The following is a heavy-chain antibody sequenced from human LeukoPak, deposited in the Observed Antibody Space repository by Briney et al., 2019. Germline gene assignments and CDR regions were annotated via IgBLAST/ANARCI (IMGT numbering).Heavy chain of an antibody. V-gene: IGHV4-4*07. CDR3: ARDSFYYDSSGYYYVNWFDP. CDR2: IYSSGST. CDR1: GGSISSYY. D-gene: IGHD3-22*01. Sequence: SKTLSLTCTVSGGSISSYYWSWIRQPAGKGLEWIGRIYSSGSTNYNPSLKSRVTMSVDTSKNQFSLKLTSVTAADTAVYYCARDSFYYDSSGYYYVNWFDPWGQGTLVTVSS. J-gene: IGHJ5*02.